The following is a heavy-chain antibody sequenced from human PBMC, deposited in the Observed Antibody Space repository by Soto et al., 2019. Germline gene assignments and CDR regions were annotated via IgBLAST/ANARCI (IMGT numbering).Heavy chain of an antibody. D-gene: IGHD2-2*01. CDR1: GVSFSRHW. Sequence: GGSLGLSCAASGVSFSRHWMHWVGQAPGKGLVWVSRMNNDGSITNYADSVTGRFTISRDNAKNTLYLQMNSLRAEDTAVYYCAKDHDEVGLYQPPFGMDVWGQGTTVTVSS. V-gene: IGHV3-74*01. CDR2: MNNDGSIT. CDR3: AKDHDEVGLYQPPFGMDV. J-gene: IGHJ6*02.